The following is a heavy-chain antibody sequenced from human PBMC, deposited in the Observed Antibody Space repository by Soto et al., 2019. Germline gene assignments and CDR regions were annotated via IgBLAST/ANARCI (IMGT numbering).Heavy chain of an antibody. CDR3: ARDRHSKGLDY. J-gene: IGHJ4*02. CDR2: IIPVFGTA. V-gene: IGHV1-69*06. D-gene: IGHD4-4*01. Sequence: QVQLVQSGSEVKKLGSSVKVSCKASRGTFSSYALSWVRQAPGQGLEWMGGIIPVFGTADYAQKFQGRVTITADRSTSTAYLEVRSLRFEDTAIYYCARDRHSKGLDYWGQGTLVTVSS. CDR1: RGTFSSYA.